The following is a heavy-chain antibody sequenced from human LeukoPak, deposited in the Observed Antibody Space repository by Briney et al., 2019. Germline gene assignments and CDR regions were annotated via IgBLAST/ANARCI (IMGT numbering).Heavy chain of an antibody. CDR2: INPGNGDT. Sequence: ASVKVSCKGSGYTFTNYAIHWVRQAPGQSLEWLGWINPGNGDTKYSQDFQGRVTINTDTSAATAYVELNSMTSEDTAVYYCARDRWHCRVNCDSVYYFALDVWGQGTTVTVSS. CDR1: GYTFTNYA. V-gene: IGHV1-3*01. CDR3: ARDRWHCRVNCDSVYYFALDV. J-gene: IGHJ6*02. D-gene: IGHD2-15*01.